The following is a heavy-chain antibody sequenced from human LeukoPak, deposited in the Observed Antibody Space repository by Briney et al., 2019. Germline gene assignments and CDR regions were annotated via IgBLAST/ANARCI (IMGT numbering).Heavy chain of an antibody. J-gene: IGHJ4*02. CDR3: ARVDYDSSGYFDY. CDR2: VYYSGST. Sequence: SETLPLTCTVSGGSISTFYWSWLRQPPGKQLEWIGYVYYSGSTNYNPSFKTRVTISVDTSKNQFSLKLSSVTPADTAVYYCARVDYDSSGYFDYWGQGTLVTVSS. V-gene: IGHV4-59*01. CDR1: GGSISTFY. D-gene: IGHD3-22*01.